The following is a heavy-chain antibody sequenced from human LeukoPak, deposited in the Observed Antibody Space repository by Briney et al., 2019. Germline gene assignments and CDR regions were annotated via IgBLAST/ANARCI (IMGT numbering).Heavy chain of an antibody. V-gene: IGHV3-73*01. Sequence: GGSLRLSWAASGLTFSGSVLLWVRQASGRGLEWVGRIRSKADNDATAYAASVKGRFTISRDDSRNTAYLQMNSLKTEDAAMYYCTIGVYWGQGTLVTVSS. J-gene: IGHJ4*02. CDR1: GLTFSGSV. CDR2: IRSKADNDAT. CDR3: TIGVY.